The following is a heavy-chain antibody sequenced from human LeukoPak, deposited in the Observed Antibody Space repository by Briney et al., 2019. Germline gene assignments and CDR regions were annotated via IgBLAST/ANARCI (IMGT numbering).Heavy chain of an antibody. J-gene: IGHJ3*02. CDR1: GGSISSYY. CDR2: IYTSGST. D-gene: IGHD3-22*01. V-gene: IGHV4-4*07. Sequence: YPSETLSLTCTVSGGSISSYYWSWIRQPAGKGLEWIGRIYTSGSTNYNPSLKSRVTMSVDTSKNQFSLKLSSVTAADTAVYYCAREKAQNYYDSSGYYDAFDIWGQGTMVTVSS. CDR3: AREKAQNYYDSSGYYDAFDI.